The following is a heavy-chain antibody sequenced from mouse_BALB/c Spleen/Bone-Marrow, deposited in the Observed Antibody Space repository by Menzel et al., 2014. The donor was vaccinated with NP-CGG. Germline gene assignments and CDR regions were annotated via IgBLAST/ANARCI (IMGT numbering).Heavy chain of an antibody. CDR2: IHPSDSET. CDR3: AREKVYYGISWFAY. J-gene: IGHJ3*01. CDR1: GYSFTTYW. D-gene: IGHD2-1*01. V-gene: IGHV1-61*01. Sequence: QVQLQQSGTEVVRPGASVKLSCKASGYSFTTYWMNWVKQRPGQGLEWIGMIHPSDSETRLNQKFKDKATLTVDESSSTAYMQLNSPTSEDSAVYYCAREKVYYGISWFAYWGQGTLVTVSA.